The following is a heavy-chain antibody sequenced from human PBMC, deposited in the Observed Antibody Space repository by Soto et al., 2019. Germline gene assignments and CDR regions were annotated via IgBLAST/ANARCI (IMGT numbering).Heavy chain of an antibody. CDR1: GFTFSSYA. Sequence: GGSLRLSCAASGFTFSSYAMHWVRQAPGKGLEWVAVISYDGSNKYYADSVKGRFTISRDNSKNTLYLEMNSLRAEDTAVYYCAREMSRNWFDPWGQGTLVTVSS. J-gene: IGHJ5*02. D-gene: IGHD6-13*01. CDR2: ISYDGSNK. CDR3: AREMSRNWFDP. V-gene: IGHV3-30-3*01.